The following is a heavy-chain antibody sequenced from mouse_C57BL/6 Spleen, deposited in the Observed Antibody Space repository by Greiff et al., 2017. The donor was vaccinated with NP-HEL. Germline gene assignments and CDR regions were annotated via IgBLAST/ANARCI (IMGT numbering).Heavy chain of an antibody. Sequence: EVHLVESGGGLVQPGGSLKLSCAASGFTFSDYGMAWVRQAPRKGPEWVAFISNLAYSIYYADTVTGRFTISRENAKNTLYLEMSSLRSEDTAMYYCARHPYSNSHHYYAMDYWGQGTSVTVSS. CDR1: GFTFSDYG. CDR2: ISNLAYSI. J-gene: IGHJ4*01. V-gene: IGHV5-15*01. CDR3: ARHPYSNSHHYYAMDY. D-gene: IGHD2-5*01.